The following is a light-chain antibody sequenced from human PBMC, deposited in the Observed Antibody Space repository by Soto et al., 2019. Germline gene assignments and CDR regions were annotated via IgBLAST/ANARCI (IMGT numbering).Light chain of an antibody. V-gene: IGKV3-11*01. J-gene: IGKJ1*01. Sequence: EIVLTQSPATLSLSPGERATLSCRASETIRGLLAWYQQRPGQPPRLLIYDTSNRATGIPARFSGSGSGTDFTLTISSLEPEDFAVYYWQQRGNRPPWTFGKGTKGDIK. CDR2: DTS. CDR3: QQRGNRPPWT. CDR1: ETIRGL.